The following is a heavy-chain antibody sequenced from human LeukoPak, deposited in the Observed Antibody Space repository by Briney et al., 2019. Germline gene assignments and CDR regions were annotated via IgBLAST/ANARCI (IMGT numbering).Heavy chain of an antibody. V-gene: IGHV3-74*01. CDR3: ARESSDYGDYDAFDI. CDR2: IVNDGSTT. J-gene: IGHJ3*02. D-gene: IGHD4-17*01. CDR1: GFTFSTYY. Sequence: GGSLRLSCAASGFTFSTYYMHWVRQAPGKGLVWVSRIVNDGSTTTYAGSVKGRFTISRDNAKNPLFLQMNSLRVEDTAVYYCARESSDYGDYDAFDIWGRGTMVTVSS.